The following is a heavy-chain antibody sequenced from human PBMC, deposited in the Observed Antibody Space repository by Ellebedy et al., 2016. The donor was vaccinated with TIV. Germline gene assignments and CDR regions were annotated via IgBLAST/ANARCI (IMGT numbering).Heavy chain of an antibody. V-gene: IGHV3-23*01. CDR1: GFTFSSFA. J-gene: IGHJ2*01. D-gene: IGHD6-19*01. CDR3: ARIAVSGRWYFDV. Sequence: GESLKISCVVSGFTFSSFAMSWVRQAPGKGLEWVSGFSGRGPKTYYADSVKGRFTISRDISKNTLYLQMNSLRADDTAVYYCARIAVSGRWYFDVWGRGTLVTVSS. CDR2: FSGRGPKT.